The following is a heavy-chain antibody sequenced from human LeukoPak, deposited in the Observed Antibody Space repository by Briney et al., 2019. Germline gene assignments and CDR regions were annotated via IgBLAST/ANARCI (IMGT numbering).Heavy chain of an antibody. CDR3: ARARYSYTAIVDF. Sequence: GGSLRLSCAASGFTFSDYWMHWGRQAPEKGLVWVSRINTDGTSTKYADSVKGRFTISRDNARNTVYLQMNSLRAEDTAVYYCARARYSYTAIVDFWGQGTLVTVSS. CDR2: INTDGTST. J-gene: IGHJ4*02. D-gene: IGHD5-18*01. CDR1: GFTFSDYW. V-gene: IGHV3-74*01.